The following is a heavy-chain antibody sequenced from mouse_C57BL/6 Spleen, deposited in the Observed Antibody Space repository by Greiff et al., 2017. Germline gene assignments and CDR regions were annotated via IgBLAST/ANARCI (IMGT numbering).Heavy chain of an antibody. Sequence: VQLQQSGAELVKPGASVKLSCKASGYTFTEYTIHWVKQRSGQGLEWIGWFYPGSGSIKYNEKFKDKATLTADKSSNTVYMELSRLTSEDSAVYFCARHDHIYYDYDGYYFDYWGQGTTLTVSS. J-gene: IGHJ2*01. CDR1: GYTFTEYT. CDR3: ARHDHIYYDYDGYYFDY. CDR2: FYPGSGSI. D-gene: IGHD2-4*01. V-gene: IGHV1-62-2*01.